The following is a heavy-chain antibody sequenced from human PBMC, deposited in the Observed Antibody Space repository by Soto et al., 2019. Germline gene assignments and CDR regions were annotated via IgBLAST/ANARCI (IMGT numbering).Heavy chain of an antibody. CDR1: GFTFKTYW. CDR3: AAYNTSRHAAFDI. V-gene: IGHV3-7*01. J-gene: IGHJ3*02. D-gene: IGHD1-20*01. CDR2: MNEDAKSK. Sequence: LRLSCEVSGFTFKTYWMSWVRQAPGKGLEWLANMNEDAKSKYYVDSVKGRFTVLGDSAANSLFLKMASLRAEDTAVYFCAAYNTSRHAAFDIWGRGTLVTVSS.